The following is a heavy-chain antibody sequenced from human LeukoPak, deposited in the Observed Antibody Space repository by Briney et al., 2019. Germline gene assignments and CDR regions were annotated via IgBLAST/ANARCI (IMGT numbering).Heavy chain of an antibody. V-gene: IGHV3-7*03. CDR3: AGPPQAGPFDY. Sequence: PGGSLRLSCAASGFIFSNYWMTWVRQAPGKGLEWVANIKPDGSEAHYVDSLKGRFAISRDNAKNSLYLQMNSLRAEATAVYYCAGPPQAGPFDYWGQGTLVTVSS. D-gene: IGHD6-19*01. CDR1: GFIFSNYW. J-gene: IGHJ4*02. CDR2: IKPDGSEA.